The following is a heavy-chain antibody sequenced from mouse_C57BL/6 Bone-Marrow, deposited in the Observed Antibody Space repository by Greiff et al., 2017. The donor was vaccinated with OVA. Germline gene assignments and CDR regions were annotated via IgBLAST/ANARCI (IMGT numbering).Heavy chain of an antibody. Sequence: VQLQQSVAELVRPGASVKLSCTASGFNIKNTYMHWVKQRPEQGLEWIGRIDPANDDTKYAPKFQGKATMTADTSSNTAYLQLSSLSSEDAAVYCCARGIFVSSVYAMDYWGQGTSVTVSS. D-gene: IGHD1-1*01. CDR1: GFNIKNTY. CDR2: IDPANDDT. J-gene: IGHJ4*01. CDR3: ARGIFVSSVYAMDY. V-gene: IGHV14-3*01.